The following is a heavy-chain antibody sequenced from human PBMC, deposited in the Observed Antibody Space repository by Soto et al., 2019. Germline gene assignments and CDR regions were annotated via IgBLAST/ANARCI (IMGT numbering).Heavy chain of an antibody. J-gene: IGHJ5*02. D-gene: IGHD3-9*01. CDR1: GFTFSSYA. Sequence: GGSLRLSCAASGFTFSSYAMSWVRQAPGKGLEWVSAISGSGGSTYYADPVKGRFTISRDNSKNTLYLQMNSLRAEDTAVYYCAKDGNPIPYLTGYYRLGWFDPWGQGTLVTVS. CDR3: AKDGNPIPYLTGYYRLGWFDP. V-gene: IGHV3-23*01. CDR2: ISGSGGST.